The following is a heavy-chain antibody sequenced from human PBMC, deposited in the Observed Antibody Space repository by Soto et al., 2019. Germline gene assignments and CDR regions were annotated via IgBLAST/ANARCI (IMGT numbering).Heavy chain of an antibody. CDR2: ISGSGGST. D-gene: IGHD4-4*01. Sequence: GGSLRLSCAASGFTFSSYAMSWVRQAPGKGLEWVSAISGSGGSTYYADSVKGRSTISRGNSKNTLYLQMNSLRAEDTAVYYCAKDLDYSKAFDIWGQGTMVTVSS. J-gene: IGHJ3*02. V-gene: IGHV3-23*01. CDR1: GFTFSSYA. CDR3: AKDLDYSKAFDI.